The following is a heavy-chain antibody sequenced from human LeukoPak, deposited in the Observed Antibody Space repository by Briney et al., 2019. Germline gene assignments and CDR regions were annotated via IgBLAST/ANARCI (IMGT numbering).Heavy chain of an antibody. J-gene: IGHJ4*02. CDR1: GFTFSSYE. D-gene: IGHD6-13*01. V-gene: IGHV3-48*03. CDR2: ISSSGSTI. Sequence: PGGSLRLSCAPSGFTFSSYEMNWVGRAPGKGLEGVSYISSSGSTIYYADSVKGRFTISRDNAKNSLYLQMNSLRAEDTAVYYCARGRAAAGHFDLWGQGTLVPVSS. CDR3: ARGRAAAGHFDL.